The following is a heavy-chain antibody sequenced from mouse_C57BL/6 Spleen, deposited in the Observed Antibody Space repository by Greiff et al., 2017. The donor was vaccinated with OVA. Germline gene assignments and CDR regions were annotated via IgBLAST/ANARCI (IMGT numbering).Heavy chain of an antibody. CDR1: GYTFTSYW. J-gene: IGHJ1*03. D-gene: IGHD4-1*01. Sequence: QVQLKQSGAELVRPGSSVKLSCKASGYTFTSYWMHWVKQRPIQGLEWIGNIDPSDSETHYNQKFKDKATLTVDKSSSTAYMQLSSLTSEDSAVYYGAREDRAGTGWYFDVWGTGTTVTVSS. CDR3: AREDRAGTGWYFDV. CDR2: IDPSDSET. V-gene: IGHV1-52*01.